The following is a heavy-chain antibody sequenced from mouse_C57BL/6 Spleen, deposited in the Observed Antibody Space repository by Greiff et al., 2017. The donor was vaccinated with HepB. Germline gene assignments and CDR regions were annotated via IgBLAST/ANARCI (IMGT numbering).Heavy chain of an antibody. J-gene: IGHJ2*01. D-gene: IGHD1-1*02. V-gene: IGHV1-69*01. CDR3: ARRSPYGYYFDY. Sequence: QVQLQQPGAELVKPGASVKLSCKASGYTFTSYWMHWVKQRPGQGLEWIGEIDPSDSYTNYNQKFKGKSTLTVDKSSSTAYMQLSSLTSEDSAVYYCARRSPYGYYFDYWGQGTTLTVFS. CDR1: GYTFTSYW. CDR2: IDPSDSYT.